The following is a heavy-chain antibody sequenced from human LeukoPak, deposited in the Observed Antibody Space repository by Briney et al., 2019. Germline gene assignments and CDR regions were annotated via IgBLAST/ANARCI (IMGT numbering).Heavy chain of an antibody. D-gene: IGHD3-16*02. CDR3: AKYLHSYRYTAGFDY. Sequence: PGGSLRLSCAASGFTFSSYGMHWVRQAPGKGLEWVAVISYDGSNKYYADSVKGRFTISRDNSKNTLYLQMNSLRAEDTAVYYCAKYLHSYRYTAGFDYWGQGTLVTASS. CDR1: GFTFSSYG. V-gene: IGHV3-30*18. J-gene: IGHJ4*02. CDR2: ISYDGSNK.